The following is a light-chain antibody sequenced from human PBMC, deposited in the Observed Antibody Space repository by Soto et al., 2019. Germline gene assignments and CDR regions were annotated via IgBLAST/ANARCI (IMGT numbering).Light chain of an antibody. V-gene: IGKV3-20*01. CDR3: QQYGSSPPRLT. Sequence: EIVLTQSPGTLSLSPGERATLSCRASQSVSSYLAWYRQKPGQAPRLLIYGASSRATGIPDRFSGSGSGTDFTLTISRLEPEDFAVYYCQQYGSSPPRLTFGGGTKVDIK. J-gene: IGKJ4*01. CDR2: GAS. CDR1: QSVSSY.